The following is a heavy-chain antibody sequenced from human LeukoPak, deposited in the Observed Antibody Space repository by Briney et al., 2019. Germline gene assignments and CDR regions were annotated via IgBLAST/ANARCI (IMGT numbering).Heavy chain of an antibody. CDR2: INTSGDTI. V-gene: IGHV3-11*01. CDR3: AKNTYFDY. Sequence: PGGSLRLSCAASGFTFSDYYMSWIRQAPGKGLEWISYINTSGDTIYYVDSVKGRFTVSRDNAKNALYLQMNSLRAEDTAVYYCAKNTYFDYWGQGTLVTVSS. J-gene: IGHJ4*02. CDR1: GFTFSDYY.